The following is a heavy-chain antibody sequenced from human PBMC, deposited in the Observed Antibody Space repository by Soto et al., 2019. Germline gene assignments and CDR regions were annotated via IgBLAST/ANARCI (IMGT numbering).Heavy chain of an antibody. Sequence: GGSLRLSCAASGCTFSSYAMSWVRQAPGKGLEWVSAISGSGGSTYYADSVKGRFTISRDNSKNTLYLQMNSLRAEDTAVYYCAKDRVYYGSGSYYNVINWFDPWGQGTLVTVSS. D-gene: IGHD3-10*01. CDR2: ISGSGGST. CDR3: AKDRVYYGSGSYYNVINWFDP. V-gene: IGHV3-23*01. J-gene: IGHJ5*02. CDR1: GCTFSSYA.